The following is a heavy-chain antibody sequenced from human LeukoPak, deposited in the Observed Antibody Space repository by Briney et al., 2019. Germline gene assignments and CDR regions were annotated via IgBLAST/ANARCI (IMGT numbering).Heavy chain of an antibody. CDR1: GYTFNGHY. J-gene: IGHJ6*03. CDR2: INPNSGGT. Sequence: ASVKVSCKASGYTFNGHYMHWVRQAPGQGLEWMGWINPNSGGTNYAQKFQGRVTMTRGTSISTAYMELSRLRSDDTAVYYCARARSVYYYYYMDVWGKGTTVTVSS. D-gene: IGHD3-3*01. V-gene: IGHV1-2*02. CDR3: ARARSVYYYYYMDV.